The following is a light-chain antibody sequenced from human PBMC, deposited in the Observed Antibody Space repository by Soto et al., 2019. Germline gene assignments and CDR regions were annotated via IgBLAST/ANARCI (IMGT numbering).Light chain of an antibody. CDR2: GAS. CDR1: QSVSSN. CDR3: QQYNYWPRT. Sequence: EIVMTQSPATLSVSPGERATLPCRASQSVSSNLAWYQQKPGQAPRLLIYGASTRATGIPARFSGSGSGTEFTLTISSLQSEDFAVYYCQQYNYWPRTFDGGTKVEIK. V-gene: IGKV3-15*01. J-gene: IGKJ4*01.